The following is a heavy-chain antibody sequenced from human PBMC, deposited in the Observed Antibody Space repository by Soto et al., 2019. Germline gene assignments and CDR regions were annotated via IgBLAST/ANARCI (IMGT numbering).Heavy chain of an antibody. CDR3: ARENRSTWGFDY. D-gene: IGHD6-13*01. CDR2: MNPNSANT. J-gene: IGHJ4*02. Sequence: QVQLVQSGAEVKKPGASVKVSCKASGYSFTSYDINWVRQSPGQGLEWMGWMNPNSANTGYAQKFQRRVTMTRNTPIRTAYMELSSPRSEGTAVYYCARENRSTWGFDYWGQGTRVSVSS. V-gene: IGHV1-8*01. CDR1: GYSFTSYD.